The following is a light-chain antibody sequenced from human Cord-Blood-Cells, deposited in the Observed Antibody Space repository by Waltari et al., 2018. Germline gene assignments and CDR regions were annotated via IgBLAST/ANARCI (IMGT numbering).Light chain of an antibody. CDR2: EGS. Sequence: QSALTQPASVSGSPGQSIPISCTGTSSDVGGYNLVSWYPQHPGNAPKLMIYEGSKRPSGVSNRFSGAKTGNTSSPTISGLQAEDEADYYCCSYASSSTWVFGGGTKLTVL. J-gene: IGLJ3*02. V-gene: IGLV2-23*01. CDR1: SSDVGGYNL. CDR3: CSYASSSTWV.